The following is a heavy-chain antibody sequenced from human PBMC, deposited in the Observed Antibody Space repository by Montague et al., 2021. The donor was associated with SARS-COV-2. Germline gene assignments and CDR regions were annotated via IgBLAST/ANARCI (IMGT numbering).Heavy chain of an antibody. J-gene: IGHJ5*02. V-gene: IGHV4-4*02. Sequence: SETLSLTCAVSGGSITSDNWWTWVRQSPGKGLEWIGEIYHSGITNYNPSLQSRLTISIDKSRNHLSLNLTSVTAADTAIYYCALPLGGARFDPWGQGILVTVSS. CDR2: IYHSGIT. CDR1: GGSITSDNW. CDR3: ALPLGGARFDP. D-gene: IGHD3-16*01.